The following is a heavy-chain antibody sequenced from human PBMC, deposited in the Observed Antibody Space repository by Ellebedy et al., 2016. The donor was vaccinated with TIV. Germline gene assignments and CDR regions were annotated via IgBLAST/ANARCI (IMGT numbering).Heavy chain of an antibody. CDR3: TGGGYRAY. CDR2: ISPDGSKK. J-gene: IGHJ4*02. CDR1: GFIFNNYW. D-gene: IGHD3-16*01. V-gene: IGHV3-7*01. Sequence: GESLKISCAGSGFIFNNYWMDWVRQAPGKGLEWVANISPDGSKKSYGDSVKGRFSISRDNTKTSVFLQMNSLTAEDTAVYYCTGGGYRAYWGQGTLVTVSS.